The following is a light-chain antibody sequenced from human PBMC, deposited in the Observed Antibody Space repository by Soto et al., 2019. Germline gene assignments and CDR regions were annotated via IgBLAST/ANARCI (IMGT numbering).Light chain of an antibody. CDR3: QQRSYWPQYT. V-gene: IGKV3-11*01. CDR1: QTVGTTY. CDR2: DAS. Sequence: EVVLAQSPGTLSLSPGERATLSCRASQTVGTTYLAWYQHKPGQAPRLLIFDASHRASGVPPRFSGSGSGTDFTLTISSLEPEDFAIYYCQQRSYWPQYTFGQGT. J-gene: IGKJ2*01.